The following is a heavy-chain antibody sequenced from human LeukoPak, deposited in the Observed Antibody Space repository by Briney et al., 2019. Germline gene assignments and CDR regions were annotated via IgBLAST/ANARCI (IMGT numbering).Heavy chain of an antibody. V-gene: IGHV4-59*01. Sequence: MPSETLSLTCTVSGGSISSYYWSWIRQPPGKGLEWIGYIYYSGSTNYNPSLKSRVTISVDTSKNQFSLKLSSVTAADTAVYYCARNSYGYASFDYWGQGTLVTVSS. CDR1: GGSISSYY. CDR2: IYYSGST. D-gene: IGHD5-18*01. J-gene: IGHJ4*02. CDR3: ARNSYGYASFDY.